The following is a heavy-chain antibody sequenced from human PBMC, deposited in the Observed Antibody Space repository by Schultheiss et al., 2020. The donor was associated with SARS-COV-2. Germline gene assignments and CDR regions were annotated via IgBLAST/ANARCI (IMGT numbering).Heavy chain of an antibody. Sequence: SETLSLTCTVSGGSISSYYWSWIRQHPGKGLEWIGYIYYSGSTYYNPSLKSLVTISVDTSKNQFSLKLSSVTAADTAVYYCARRMYYYGSGSYHFDYWGQGTLVTVSS. V-gene: IGHV4-59*01. J-gene: IGHJ4*02. CDR1: GGSISSYY. CDR2: IYYSGST. CDR3: ARRMYYYGSGSYHFDY. D-gene: IGHD3-10*01.